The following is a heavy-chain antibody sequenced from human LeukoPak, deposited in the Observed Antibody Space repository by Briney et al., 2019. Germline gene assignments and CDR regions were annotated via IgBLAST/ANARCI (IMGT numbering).Heavy chain of an antibody. CDR3: ATAPNLNYFDY. CDR1: GFTFSSFA. J-gene: IGHJ4*02. Sequence: GGSLRLSCAASGFTFSSFAMSWFRQAPGKGLVWVSSIVGSGDMTYYADSVRGRFTISRDNSRNTLFLQMNSLRVEDTAVFYCATAPNLNYFDYWGQGTLVTVSS. CDR2: IVGSGDMT. V-gene: IGHV3-23*01.